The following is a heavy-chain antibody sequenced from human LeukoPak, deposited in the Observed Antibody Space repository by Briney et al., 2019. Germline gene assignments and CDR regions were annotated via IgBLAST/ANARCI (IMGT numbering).Heavy chain of an antibody. CDR1: GYTFTNYY. J-gene: IGHJ4*02. CDR3: ARVNYDDGSAYSSSPYFDN. D-gene: IGHD3-22*01. V-gene: IGHV1-46*01. Sequence: GASVKVSCKASGYTFTNYYMHWVRRAPGQGLEWMGIINPTDGGPRYAQKFQGRVSMTRDTSTSTVYMELSSQRSEDTAIYYCARVNYDDGSAYSSSPYFDNWGQGTLVTVSS. CDR2: INPTDGGP.